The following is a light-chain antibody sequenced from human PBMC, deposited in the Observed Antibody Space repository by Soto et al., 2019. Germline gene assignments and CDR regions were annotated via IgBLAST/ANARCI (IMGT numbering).Light chain of an antibody. CDR3: QSYDSILTGSV. CDR1: SSNIGAGSD. CDR2: SNT. V-gene: IGLV1-40*01. Sequence: QSVLTQPPSVSGAPGQRVTLSCTGSSSNIGAGSDVHWYQQLPGTAPKLLIYSNTNRTSGVPDRFSGSKSGTSASLAITGLQAGDEADYYCQSYDSILTGSVFGGGTKLTVL. J-gene: IGLJ3*02.